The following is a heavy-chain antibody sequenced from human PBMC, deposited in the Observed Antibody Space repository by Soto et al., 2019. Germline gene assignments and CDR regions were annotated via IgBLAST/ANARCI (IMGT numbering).Heavy chain of an antibody. CDR1: GNTFTSYE. CDR2: INPNSGNI. J-gene: IGHJ4*02. Sequence: GASVKVSCKASGNTFTSYEINWVRQATGHGLEWMGWINPNSGNIGYAQKFQGRVTMTRDTAIRTAYMEVSRLRSDDTAVYYCARGRASGSYYLLDYWGQGTLVTVS. CDR3: ARGRASGSYYLLDY. V-gene: IGHV1-8*01. D-gene: IGHD3-10*01.